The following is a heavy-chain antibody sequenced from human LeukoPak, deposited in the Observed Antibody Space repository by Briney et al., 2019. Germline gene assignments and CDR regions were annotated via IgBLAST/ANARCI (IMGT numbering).Heavy chain of an antibody. D-gene: IGHD5-24*01. J-gene: IGHJ4*02. V-gene: IGHV3-23*01. CDR3: VKDDGWVQYAN. CDR2: IRADAVTT. CDR1: GFTFSSYG. Sequence: GGSLRLSCAASGFTFSSYGMNWVRQAPGKGLEWVSGIRADAVTTYYADSVKGRFIISRDNSKNTVYLQMNSLSAEDAAVYYCVKDDGWVQYANWGQGTLVTVSS.